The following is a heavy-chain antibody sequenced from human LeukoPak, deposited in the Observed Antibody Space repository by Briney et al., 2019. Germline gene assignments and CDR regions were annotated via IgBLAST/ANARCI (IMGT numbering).Heavy chain of an antibody. Sequence: GGSLRLSCAASGFAFSSYAMSWVRQAPGKGLEWVAAISGSGGGTYNADSVKGRVTISRDNSKNTVYLQMNSLRAEDTAVYYCAKDIAQGYTFGSIEQDYWGQGTLVTVSS. J-gene: IGHJ4*02. V-gene: IGHV3-23*01. CDR2: ISGSGGGT. CDR3: AKDIAQGYTFGSIEQDY. CDR1: GFAFSSYA. D-gene: IGHD5-18*01.